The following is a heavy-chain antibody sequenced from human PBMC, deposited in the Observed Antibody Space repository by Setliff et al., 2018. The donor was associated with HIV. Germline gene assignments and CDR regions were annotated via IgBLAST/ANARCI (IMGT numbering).Heavy chain of an antibody. Sequence: SETLSLTCAVYGGPFSGYYWSWIRQPPGKGLEWIGEINHSGSTNYNPSLKSRVTISVDTSKNQFSLKLSSVTAADTAVYYCARANAITIFGVVIRDYFDYWGQGTLVTVSS. J-gene: IGHJ4*02. CDR1: GGPFSGYY. D-gene: IGHD3-3*01. CDR2: INHSGST. V-gene: IGHV4-34*01. CDR3: ARANAITIFGVVIRDYFDY.